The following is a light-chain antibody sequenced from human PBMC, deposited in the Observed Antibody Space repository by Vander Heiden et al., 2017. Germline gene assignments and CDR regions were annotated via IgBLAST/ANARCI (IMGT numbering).Light chain of an antibody. CDR3: QTWGTGVGV. J-gene: IGLJ2*01. CDR1: SGHSSYA. CDR2: LNNDGSH. V-gene: IGLV4-69*01. Sequence: QLVLTQSPSASASLGASVKLTCTLSSGHSSYAIAWHQQQPEKGPRFLMKLNNDGSHTKGDGIPDRFSGSSSGTERYLTISSLQSGDEADYYCQTWGTGVGVFGGGTKLTVL.